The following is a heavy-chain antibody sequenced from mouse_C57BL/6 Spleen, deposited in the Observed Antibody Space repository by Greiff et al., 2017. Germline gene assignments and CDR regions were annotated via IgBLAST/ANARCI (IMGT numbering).Heavy chain of an antibody. CDR2: IDPEDGDT. CDR1: GFNIKDYY. CDR3: TSRQLRGGVDY. J-gene: IGHJ2*01. Sequence: EVKLQQSGAELVRPGASVKLSCTASGFNIKDYYMHWVKQRPEQGLEWIGRIDPEDGDTEYAPKFQGKATMTADTSSNTAYLQLSSLTSEDTAVYYCTSRQLRGGVDYWGQGTTLTVSS. D-gene: IGHD3-2*02. V-gene: IGHV14-1*01.